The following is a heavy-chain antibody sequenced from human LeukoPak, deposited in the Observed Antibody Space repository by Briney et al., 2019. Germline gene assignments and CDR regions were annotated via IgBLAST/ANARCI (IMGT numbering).Heavy chain of an antibody. CDR3: ARARYGDFQY. V-gene: IGHV3-74*01. CDR1: GFTFNSYW. Sequence: GGSLRLSCAASGFTFNSYWRYWVRQAPGKGLVWVSRINSDGSSTSYADSVKGRFTISRDNAKNTLYLQMNSLRAEDTAVYYCARARYGDFQYSGQGTLVTVSS. CDR2: INSDGSST. D-gene: IGHD4-17*01. J-gene: IGHJ4*02.